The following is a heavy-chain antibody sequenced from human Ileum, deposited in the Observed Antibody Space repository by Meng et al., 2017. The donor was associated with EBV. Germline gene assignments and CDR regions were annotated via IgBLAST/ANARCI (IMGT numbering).Heavy chain of an antibody. CDR1: GYTFPSYG. J-gene: IGHJ5*02. CDR3: ARDWAAPGTSWFDL. CDR2: IIPKFGST. D-gene: IGHD6-13*01. V-gene: IGHV1-69*01. Sequence: QVRLGQSGTVVKKPGASVKGACKAFGYTFPSYGTSWVGQAPGQGLEWMGGIIPKFGSTNYAQRFQGRVTITADAFSNTAYMELSSLKSEDTAVYYCARDWAAPGTSWFDLWGQGTLVTDSS.